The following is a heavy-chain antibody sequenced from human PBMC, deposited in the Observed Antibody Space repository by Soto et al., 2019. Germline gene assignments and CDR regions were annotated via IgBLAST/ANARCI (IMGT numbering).Heavy chain of an antibody. CDR2: MSASNGNT. V-gene: IGHV1-18*01. CDR1: GYTFTSYR. D-gene: IGHD3-16*01. CDR3: ARVGIMITSGGAPGFDP. J-gene: IGHJ5*02. Sequence: ASVKMSCKASGYTFTSYRSIWVLQATEQGREWRVWMSASNGNTNYAQKPQGRVTMTTDTSTSTAYMEVRSLRSDDTDVYYCARVGIMITSGGAPGFDPWGQGTLVTVSS.